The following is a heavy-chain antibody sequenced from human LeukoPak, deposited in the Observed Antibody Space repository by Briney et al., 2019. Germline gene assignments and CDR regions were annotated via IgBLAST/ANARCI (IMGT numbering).Heavy chain of an antibody. V-gene: IGHV4-34*01. CDR2: INHGGST. D-gene: IGHD4-17*01. Sequence: PSETLSLTCAVYGGSFSGYYWGWIRQTPGKGLEWTGEINHGGSTNYNPSLKSRVTMSVDTSKNQFSLNLASVTAADTAVYYCARASDNDDYSLDYFYYMDVWGEGTTVTVSS. CDR1: GGSFSGYY. J-gene: IGHJ6*03. CDR3: ARASDNDDYSLDYFYYMDV.